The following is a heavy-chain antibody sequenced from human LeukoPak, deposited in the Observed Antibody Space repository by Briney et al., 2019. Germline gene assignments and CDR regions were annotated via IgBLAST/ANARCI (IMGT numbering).Heavy chain of an antibody. J-gene: IGHJ3*02. V-gene: IGHV3-74*01. Sequence: GGSLRLSCAASGFTFSSYWMHWVRQAPGKGLVWVSRINSDGSSTSYADSVKGRFTISRDNAKNTLYLQMNSLRAEDTAVYYCARENDGDAFDIWGQGTMVTVSS. CDR3: ARENDGDAFDI. CDR2: INSDGSST. CDR1: GFTFSSYW.